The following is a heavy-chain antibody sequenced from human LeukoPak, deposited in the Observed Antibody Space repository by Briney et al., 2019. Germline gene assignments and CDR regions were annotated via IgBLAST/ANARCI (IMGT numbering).Heavy chain of an antibody. CDR1: GGSISSYY. CDR2: IYYSGGT. CDR3: ARDTDGTATFDY. D-gene: IGHD5-18*01. J-gene: IGHJ4*02. Sequence: SETLSLTCTVSGGSISSYYWSWIRQPPGKGLEWIGYIYYSGGTNYNPSLKSRVTISVDTSKNQFSLKLSSVTAADTAVYYCARDTDGTATFDYWGQGTLVTVSS. V-gene: IGHV4-59*01.